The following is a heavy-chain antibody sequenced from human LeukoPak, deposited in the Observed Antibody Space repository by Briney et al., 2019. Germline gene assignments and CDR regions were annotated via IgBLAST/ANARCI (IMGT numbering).Heavy chain of an antibody. D-gene: IGHD4-17*01. CDR2: IRYDGSNK. Sequence: GVSLRLSCAASGFTFSSYGMHWVRQAPGKGLEWVAFIRYDGSNKYYADSVKGRFTISRDNSKNTLYLQMNSLRAEDTAVYYCAKDGAYGDYEDYWGQGTLVTVSS. CDR3: AKDGAYGDYEDY. V-gene: IGHV3-30*02. J-gene: IGHJ4*02. CDR1: GFTFSSYG.